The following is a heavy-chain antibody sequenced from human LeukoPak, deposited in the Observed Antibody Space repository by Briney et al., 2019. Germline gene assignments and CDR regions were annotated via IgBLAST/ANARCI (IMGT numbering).Heavy chain of an antibody. J-gene: IGHJ6*03. CDR3: ARVGNWNDLYYYSMDV. D-gene: IGHD1-1*01. CDR1: GFTFSSYW. CDR2: IKQDGSEK. Sequence: GGSLRLSCAASGFTFSSYWMSWVRQAPGKGLEWVANIKQDGSEKYYVDSVKGRFTISRDNAKNSLYLQMNSLRAEDTAVYYCARVGNWNDLYYYSMDVWGKGTTVTISS. V-gene: IGHV3-7*01.